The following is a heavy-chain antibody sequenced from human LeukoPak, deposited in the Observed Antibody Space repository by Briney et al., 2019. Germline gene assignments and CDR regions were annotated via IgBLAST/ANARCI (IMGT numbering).Heavy chain of an antibody. CDR1: GGSFSGYY. D-gene: IGHD3-9*01. V-gene: IGHV4-34*01. Sequence: SETLSLTCAVYGGSFSGYYWSWIRQPPGKGLERIGEINHSGSTNYNPSLKSRVTISVDTSKNQFSLKLSSVTAADTAVYYCARGRPVRYFDWLPIFPELDYWGQGTLVTVSS. CDR3: ARGRPVRYFDWLPIFPELDY. CDR2: INHSGST. J-gene: IGHJ4*02.